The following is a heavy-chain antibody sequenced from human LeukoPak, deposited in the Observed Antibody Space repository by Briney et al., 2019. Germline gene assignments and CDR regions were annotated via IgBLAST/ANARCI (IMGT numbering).Heavy chain of an antibody. CDR2: IPHYGNER. CDR1: GFTFSAYA. CDR3: GNPTYADY. Sequence: GGSLRLSCGTSGFTFSAYAMHWVRQAPGKGLEWVAFIPHYGNERYYADSVKGRFTISRDNSKNTLYLQMNTLRAEDTAVYYCGNPTYADYWGQGTLVTVSS. V-gene: IGHV3-30*02. J-gene: IGHJ4*02. D-gene: IGHD2-8*01.